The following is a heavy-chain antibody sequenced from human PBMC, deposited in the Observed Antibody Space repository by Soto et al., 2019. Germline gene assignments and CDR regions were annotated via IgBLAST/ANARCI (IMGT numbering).Heavy chain of an antibody. CDR2: FDPEDGET. Sequence: SVKVSCKVSGYTLTELSMHWVRQAPGKGLEWMGGFDPEDGETIYAQKFQGRVTMTEDTSTDTAYMELSSLRSEDTAVYYCATLSRNYDFWSGSPDYYYYMDVWGKGTTVTVSS. CDR3: ATLSRNYDFWSGSPDYYYYMDV. CDR1: GYTLTELS. D-gene: IGHD3-3*01. J-gene: IGHJ6*03. V-gene: IGHV1-24*01.